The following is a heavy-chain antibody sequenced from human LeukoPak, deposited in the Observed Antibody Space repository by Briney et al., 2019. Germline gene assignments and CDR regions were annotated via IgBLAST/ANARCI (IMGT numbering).Heavy chain of an antibody. Sequence: GGSLRLSCAASGFTFSSYAMSWVRQAPGKGLEWVSALRGSGGSTYYADSVKGRFTISRDNSKNTLYLQMDSLRVEDTAVYYCARGTQNYYYYGLDVWGQGTTVTVSS. V-gene: IGHV3-23*01. CDR2: LRGSGGST. CDR1: GFTFSSYA. J-gene: IGHJ6*02. CDR3: ARGTQNYYYYGLDV.